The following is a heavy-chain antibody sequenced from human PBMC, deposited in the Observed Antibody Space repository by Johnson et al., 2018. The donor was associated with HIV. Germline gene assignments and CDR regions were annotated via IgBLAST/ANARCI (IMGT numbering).Heavy chain of an antibody. Sequence: VQLVESGGGLVKPGGSLRLSCAASGFTFNRAWMSWVRQAPGRGLEWVGRIKRKTDGGTTDNAAPVNGRFTLSRNDSNSMLYRQMNNLKTEDTAVYYCTTGPVGATKGGGAFDIWGQGTMVTVSS. V-gene: IGHV3-15*01. J-gene: IGHJ3*02. D-gene: IGHD1-26*01. CDR2: IKRKTDGGTT. CDR1: GFTFNRAW. CDR3: TTGPVGATKGGGAFDI.